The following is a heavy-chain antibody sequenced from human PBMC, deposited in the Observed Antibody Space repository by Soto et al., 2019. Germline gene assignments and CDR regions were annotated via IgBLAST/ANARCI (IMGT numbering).Heavy chain of an antibody. J-gene: IGHJ6*03. CDR1: GYTFTSYD. V-gene: IGHV1-8*01. CDR3: ARIAAEAPYYYYYYYMDV. D-gene: IGHD6-13*01. CDR2: MNPNSGNT. Sequence: ASVKVSCKASGYTFTSYDINWVRQATGQGLEWMGWMNPNSGNTGYAQKFQGRVTMTRNTSISTAYMELSSLRSEDTAVYYCARIAAEAPYYYYYYYMDVWGKGTKVTVSS.